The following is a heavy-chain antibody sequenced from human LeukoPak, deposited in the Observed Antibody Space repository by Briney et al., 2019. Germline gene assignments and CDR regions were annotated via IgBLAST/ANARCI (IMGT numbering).Heavy chain of an antibody. V-gene: IGHV1-2*02. J-gene: IGHJ4*02. Sequence: ASVKVSCKSSGFTFTDRYIHWVRQAPGQGLEWMGYIGPHSTFTSSPQGFQGRVTMTRDTSMTTAYMELTRLTSDDTAVYYCVREDEGPLSKDFDYWGQGTPVTVSS. CDR2: IGPHSTFT. CDR3: VREDEGPLSKDFDY. CDR1: GFTFTDRY. D-gene: IGHD2/OR15-2a*01.